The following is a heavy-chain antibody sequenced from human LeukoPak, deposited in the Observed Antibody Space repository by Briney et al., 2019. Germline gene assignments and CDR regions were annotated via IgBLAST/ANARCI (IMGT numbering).Heavy chain of an antibody. Sequence: GRSLRLSCAASGFTFSSHSMSWVRQPPGKGLEWVAAISPSGDSTTYQDSVKGQFTIHRDNSRNRLYLQMNTLTVEDTAIYYSARRLLTGGVTDFFDFWGQGTLVTVSS. CDR1: GFTFSSHS. CDR2: ISPSGDST. CDR3: ARRLLTGGVTDFFDF. V-gene: IGHV3-23*01. D-gene: IGHD2-21*02. J-gene: IGHJ4*02.